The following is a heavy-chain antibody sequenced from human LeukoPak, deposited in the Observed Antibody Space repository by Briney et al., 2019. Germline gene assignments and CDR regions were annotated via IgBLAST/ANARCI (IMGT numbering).Heavy chain of an antibody. CDR1: GGSISSSSYY. Sequence: PSETLSLTCTVSGGSISSSSYYWGWIRQPPGKGLEWIGSIYYSGSTYYNPSLKSRVTISVDTSKNQFSLKLSSVTAADTAVYYCARQGTGIVVESWFDPWGQGTLVTVSS. CDR3: ARQGTGIVVESWFDP. J-gene: IGHJ5*02. CDR2: IYYSGST. V-gene: IGHV4-39*01. D-gene: IGHD3-22*01.